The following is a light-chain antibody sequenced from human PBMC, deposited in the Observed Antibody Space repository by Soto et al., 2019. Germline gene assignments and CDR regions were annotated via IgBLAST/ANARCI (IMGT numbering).Light chain of an antibody. CDR2: TAS. J-gene: IGKJ1*01. CDR3: QQSFSFTRS. Sequence: IQMTQSPSSLSASVGDRVTITCRASQPISSYLSWYRQRPGRAPELLIYTASTLQNGAPSRFSGSGSGTDFTLSISSLHPEDFATYYCQQSFSFTRSFGQGTKVDIK. V-gene: IGKV1-39*01. CDR1: QPISSY.